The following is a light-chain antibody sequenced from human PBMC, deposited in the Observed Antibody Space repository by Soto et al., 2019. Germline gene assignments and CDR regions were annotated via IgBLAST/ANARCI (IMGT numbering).Light chain of an antibody. CDR1: SSDVGGYNY. Sequence: QSVLTQPASVSGSPGQLITISCTGTSSDVGGYNYVSWYQQHPGKAPKVMIYDVSNRPSGVSNSFSGSKSGNTASLTISGLQAEDEADYYCGSYTTSSTLYVFGTGTKLTVL. CDR2: DVS. V-gene: IGLV2-14*01. J-gene: IGLJ1*01. CDR3: GSYTTSSTLYV.